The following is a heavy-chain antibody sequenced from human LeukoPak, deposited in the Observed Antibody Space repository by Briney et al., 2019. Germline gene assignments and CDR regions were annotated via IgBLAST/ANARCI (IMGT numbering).Heavy chain of an antibody. D-gene: IGHD5-12*01. V-gene: IGHV4-34*01. CDR2: INHSGST. CDR3: ARYAVATKVGYYYYYGMDV. Sequence: SETLSLTCAVYGGSFSGYYWSWIRQPPGKGLEWIGEINHSGSTNYNPSLKSRVTISVDTSKTQFSLKLSSVTAADTAVYYCARYAVATKVGYYYYYGMDVWGQGTTVTVSS. CDR1: GGSFSGYY. J-gene: IGHJ6*02.